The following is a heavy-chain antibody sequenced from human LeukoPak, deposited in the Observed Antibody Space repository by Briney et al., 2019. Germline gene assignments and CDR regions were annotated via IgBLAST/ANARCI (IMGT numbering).Heavy chain of an antibody. CDR3: ARKETAMDPFDY. J-gene: IGHJ4*02. Sequence: PGGSLRLSCAASGFTFSSYEMNWVRQAPGKGLEWASYISSSGSTIYYADSVKGRFTISRDNAKNSLYLQMNSLRAEDTAVYYCARKETAMDPFDYWGQGTLVTVSS. D-gene: IGHD5-18*01. V-gene: IGHV3-48*03. CDR1: GFTFSSYE. CDR2: ISSSGSTI.